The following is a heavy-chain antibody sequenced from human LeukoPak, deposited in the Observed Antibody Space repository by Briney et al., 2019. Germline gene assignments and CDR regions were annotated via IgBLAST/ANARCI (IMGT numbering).Heavy chain of an antibody. CDR1: GYTFTSYY. D-gene: IGHD1-26*01. CDR2: INPSGGST. Sequence: ASVKVSCKASGYTFTSYYMHWVRQAPGQGLEWMGIINPSGGSTNYAQKFQGRVTITADESTSTAYMELSSLRSEDTAVYYCARATIGTYNWFDPWGQGTLVTVSS. CDR3: ARATIGTYNWFDP. J-gene: IGHJ5*02. V-gene: IGHV1-46*01.